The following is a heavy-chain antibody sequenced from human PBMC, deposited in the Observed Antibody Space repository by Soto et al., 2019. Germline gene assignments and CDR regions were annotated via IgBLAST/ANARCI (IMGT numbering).Heavy chain of an antibody. CDR2: IYYSGST. J-gene: IGHJ6*03. CDR1: GDPISSGSSY. V-gene: IGHV4-31*03. CDR3: ARLDVAARRVFPYYYYYMDV. Sequence: SETLSLTCTVSGDPISSGSSYWNWIRQHPGKGLEWIGYIYYSGSTYYNTSLKSRVIISRDTSKNQFSLKLNSLTAADTAVYYCARLDVAARRVFPYYYYYMDVWGKGTTVTVSS. D-gene: IGHD6-6*01.